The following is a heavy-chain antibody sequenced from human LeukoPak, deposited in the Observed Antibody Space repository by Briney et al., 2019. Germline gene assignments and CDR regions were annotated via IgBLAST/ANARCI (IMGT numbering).Heavy chain of an antibody. CDR1: GGSISSYY. J-gene: IGHJ4*02. D-gene: IGHD6-19*01. Sequence: SETLSLTCTVSGGSISSYYWSWIRQPPGKGLEWIGYIYYSGSTNYNPSLKSRVTISVDTSKNQFSLKLSSVTAADTAVYYCARVGGWSYFDYWGQGTLVTVSS. V-gene: IGHV4-59*01. CDR3: ARVGGWSYFDY. CDR2: IYYSGST.